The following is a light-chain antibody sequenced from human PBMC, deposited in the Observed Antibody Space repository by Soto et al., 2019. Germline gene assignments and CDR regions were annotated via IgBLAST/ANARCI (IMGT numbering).Light chain of an antibody. V-gene: IGLV2-14*01. CDR1: SSDVGGYNY. Sequence: QSALAQPASVSGSPGQSITISCTGTSSDVGGYNYVSWYQQHPGKAPKLMIYEVSNRPSGVSNRFSGSKSGNTASLTISGLQAEDEADYYCSSYTCSSTSVVFGGGTKVTVL. J-gene: IGLJ2*01. CDR2: EVS. CDR3: SSYTCSSTSVV.